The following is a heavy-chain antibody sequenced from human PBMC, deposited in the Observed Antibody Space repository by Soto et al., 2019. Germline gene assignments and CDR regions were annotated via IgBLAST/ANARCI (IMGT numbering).Heavy chain of an antibody. D-gene: IGHD3-22*01. CDR2: ITWDGSRT. V-gene: IGHV3-43D*04. CDR1: GFTFDDYA. CDR3: AKPYYYDTNGPPSDY. J-gene: IGHJ4*02. Sequence: VGSLRLSCAASGFTFDDYAMHWVRQAPGKGLEWVSVITWDGSRTYYADSVKGRFTISRDNSKNSLYLQMNSLRAEDTALYYCAKPYYYDTNGPPSDYWGQGTLVTVSS.